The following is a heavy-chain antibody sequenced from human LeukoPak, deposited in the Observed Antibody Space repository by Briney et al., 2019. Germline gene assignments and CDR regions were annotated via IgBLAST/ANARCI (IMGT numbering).Heavy chain of an antibody. CDR2: IYHSGST. CDR3: ARYCDFWSGYLAGRYFDY. J-gene: IGHJ4*02. D-gene: IGHD3-3*01. Sequence: SETLSLTCTVSGYSISSGYYWGWIRPPPGKGLEWIGSIYHSGSTDNNPSLKSRVTISVDTSKNQFSLKLTSVTAADTAVYYCARYCDFWSGYLAGRYFDYWGQGTLVTVSS. V-gene: IGHV4-38-2*02. CDR1: GYSISSGYY.